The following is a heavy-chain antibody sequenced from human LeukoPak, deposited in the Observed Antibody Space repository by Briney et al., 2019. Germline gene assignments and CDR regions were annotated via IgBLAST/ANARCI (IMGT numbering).Heavy chain of an antibody. CDR3: ARSPRRYEGFYYYGMDV. D-gene: IGHD1-1*01. Sequence: SETLSLTCSVSGGSISSGSYHWTWIRLSPGEGLEWIGYIYYSGSTNYNPSLKSRVTISVDTSKNQFSLKLSPVTAADTAVYYCARSPRRYEGFYYYGMDVWGQGTTVTVSS. CDR2: IYYSGST. J-gene: IGHJ6*02. V-gene: IGHV4-61*01. CDR1: GGSISSGSYH.